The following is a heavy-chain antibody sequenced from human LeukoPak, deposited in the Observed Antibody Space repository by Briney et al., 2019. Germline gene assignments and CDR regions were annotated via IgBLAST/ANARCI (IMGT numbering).Heavy chain of an antibody. CDR1: GFTFSSYN. V-gene: IGHV3-48*02. J-gene: IGHJ4*02. CDR2: ISSSSSTI. Sequence: PGGSLRLSCAASGFTFSSYNTNWVRQAPGKGLEWVSFISSSSSTIYYADSVKGRFTISRDNAKNSLYLQMNSLRDEDTAVYYCVKSKGYYFDYWGQGTLVTVSS. CDR3: VKSKGYYFDY.